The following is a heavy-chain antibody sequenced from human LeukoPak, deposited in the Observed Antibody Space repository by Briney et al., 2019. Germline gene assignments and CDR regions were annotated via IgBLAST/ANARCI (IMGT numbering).Heavy chain of an antibody. D-gene: IGHD2-21*02. CDR2: ISGSGGST. CDR3: AKDKPYCGGDCYFFDY. J-gene: IGHJ4*02. CDR1: GFTFSDYY. Sequence: PGGSLRLSCAASGFTFSDYYMTWVRQAPGKGLEWVSGISGSGGSTYYADSVKGRFTSSRDNSKNTLYLQMNSLRAEDTAVYYCAKDKPYCGGDCYFFDYWGQGTLVTVSS. V-gene: IGHV3-23*01.